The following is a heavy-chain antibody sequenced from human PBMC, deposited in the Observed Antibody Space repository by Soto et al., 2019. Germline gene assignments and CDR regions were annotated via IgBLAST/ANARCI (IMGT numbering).Heavy chain of an antibody. J-gene: IGHJ4*02. CDR3: AREVVMGYY. D-gene: IGHD3-22*01. CDR2: ISSSSSTI. V-gene: IGHV3-48*02. Sequence: EVQLVESGGGLVQPGGSLRLSCAASGFTFSSYSMNWVRQAPGKGLEWGSYISSSSSTIYYADSVKGRFTISRDNAKNALYLQMTSLRDEDTAVYYCAREVVMGYYWGQGTLVTVSS. CDR1: GFTFSSYS.